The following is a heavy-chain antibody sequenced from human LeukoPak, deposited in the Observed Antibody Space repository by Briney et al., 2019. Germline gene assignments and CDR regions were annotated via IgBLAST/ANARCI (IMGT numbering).Heavy chain of an antibody. J-gene: IGHJ3*02. CDR2: INHNGNVN. CDR3: AKSARTGDAFDI. Sequence: GGSLRLSCAASGFTFSSYWMNWARQAPGKGLEWVASINHNGNVNYYVDSVKGRFTISRDNAKNSLYLQMNSLRAEDTAVYYCAKSARTGDAFDIWGQGTMVTVSS. CDR1: GFTFSSYW. V-gene: IGHV3-7*01.